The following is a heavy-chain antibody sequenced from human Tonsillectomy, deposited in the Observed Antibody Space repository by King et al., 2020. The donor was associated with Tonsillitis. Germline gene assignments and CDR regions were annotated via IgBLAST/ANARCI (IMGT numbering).Heavy chain of an antibody. D-gene: IGHD3-10*01. Sequence: VQLVEFGGGLVQPGGSLRLSCAASGFTFSSHWMSWVRQAPGKGLEWVANIKQDGSEKYYVDSVKGRFTISRDNAKNSLYLQMNSLRAEDTAVYYCARQGTARSITMVEGDAFDIWGQGTMVTVSS. V-gene: IGHV3-7*03. CDR3: ARQGTARSITMVEGDAFDI. CDR1: GFTFSSHW. CDR2: IKQDGSEK. J-gene: IGHJ3*02.